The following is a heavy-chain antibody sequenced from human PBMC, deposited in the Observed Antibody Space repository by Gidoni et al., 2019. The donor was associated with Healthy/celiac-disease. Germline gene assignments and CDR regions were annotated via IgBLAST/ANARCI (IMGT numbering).Heavy chain of an antibody. D-gene: IGHD3-16*01. CDR2: IFSKDEK. V-gene: IGHV2-26*01. CDR1: GFSLSNARMG. J-gene: IGHJ6*02. Sequence: QVTLKESGPVLVKPTETLTLTCTVSGFSLSNARMGVSWLRQPPGKALEWLAHIFSKDEKSYSTALKSRLTISKYTSKSQVVLTMTNMDPVDTATYYCALIKGATGGMDVWGQGTTVTVSS. CDR3: ALIKGATGGMDV.